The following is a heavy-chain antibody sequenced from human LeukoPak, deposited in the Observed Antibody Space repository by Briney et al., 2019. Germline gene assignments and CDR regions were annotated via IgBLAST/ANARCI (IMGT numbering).Heavy chain of an antibody. V-gene: IGHV3-64*01. Sequence: GGSLRLSCAASGFTFSSYAMHWVRQAPGKGLEYVSAISSNGGSTYYANSVNGRFTISRDNSKNTLYLQMGSLRAEDMAVYYCAREGLEYDILTSLHYWGQGTLVTVSS. D-gene: IGHD3-9*01. CDR2: ISSNGGST. CDR3: AREGLEYDILTSLHY. J-gene: IGHJ4*02. CDR1: GFTFSSYA.